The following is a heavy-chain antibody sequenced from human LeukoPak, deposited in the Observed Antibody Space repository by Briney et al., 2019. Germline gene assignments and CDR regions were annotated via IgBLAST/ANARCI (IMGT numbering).Heavy chain of an antibody. CDR2: INHIGST. CDR1: GGSFSGYY. J-gene: IGHJ5*02. CDR3: ARGNPQNYYGSGSYDGRKNWFDP. D-gene: IGHD3-10*01. Sequence: PSETLSLTCAVYGGSFSGYYWSWIRQPPGKGLEWIGEINHIGSTNYNPSLKSRVTISVDTSKNQFSLKLSSVTAADTAVYYCARGNPQNYYGSGSYDGRKNWFDPWGQGTLVTVSS. V-gene: IGHV4-34*01.